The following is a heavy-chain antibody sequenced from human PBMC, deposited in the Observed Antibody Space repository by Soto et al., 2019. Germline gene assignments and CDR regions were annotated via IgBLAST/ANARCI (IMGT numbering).Heavy chain of an antibody. V-gene: IGHV4-31*03. Sequence: SATLSLTCTVSGGSISSGGYYWSWIRQHPGKGLEWIGYIYYSGSTYYNPSLKSRVTISVDTSKNQFSLKLSSVTAADTAVYYCARDNGFWSGYYSGNWFDPWGQGTLVTVSS. CDR3: ARDNGFWSGYYSGNWFDP. D-gene: IGHD3-3*01. CDR2: IYYSGST. CDR1: GGSISSGGYY. J-gene: IGHJ5*02.